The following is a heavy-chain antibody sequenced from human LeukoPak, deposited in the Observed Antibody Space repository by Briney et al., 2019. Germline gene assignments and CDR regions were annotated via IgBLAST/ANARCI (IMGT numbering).Heavy chain of an antibody. V-gene: IGHV3-21*01. CDR3: ARGTGTIFGVVIKRTWFDP. D-gene: IGHD3-3*01. CDR1: GFTFSSYS. J-gene: IGHJ5*02. CDR2: ISRSSSYI. Sequence: GGSLRLSCAASGFTFSSYSMNWVRQAPGKGLEWVSSISRSSSYIYYADSVKGRFTISRDNAKNSLYLQMNSLRAEDTAVYYCARGTGTIFGVVIKRTWFDPWGQGTLVIVSS.